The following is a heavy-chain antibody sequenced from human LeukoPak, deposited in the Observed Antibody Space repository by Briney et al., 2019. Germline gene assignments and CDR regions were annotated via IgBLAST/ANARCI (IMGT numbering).Heavy chain of an antibody. V-gene: IGHV3-53*01. Sequence: GGSLRLSCAASGFTVSSNYMSWVRQAPGKGLEWVSVIYSGGSTYYADSVKGRFTISRDNSKNTLYLQMNSLRAEDTAVYYCAKFGIVVVPAAIFDYWGQGTLVTVSS. CDR3: AKFGIVVVPAAIFDY. D-gene: IGHD2-2*01. CDR2: IYSGGST. CDR1: GFTVSSNY. J-gene: IGHJ4*02.